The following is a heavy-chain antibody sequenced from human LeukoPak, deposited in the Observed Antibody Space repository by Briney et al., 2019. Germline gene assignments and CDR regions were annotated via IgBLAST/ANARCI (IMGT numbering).Heavy chain of an antibody. CDR3: ARDHVIKQAPPGY. V-gene: IGHV3-53*01. Sequence: PGGSLRLSCAASGFTINTNYMNWVRQAPGRGLEWLSVIYPGGVTKYAESVKGRFTISRDNSKNTVYLQMNSLRAEDTAVYYCARDHVIKQAPPGYWGQGTLVTVSS. CDR1: GFTINTNY. J-gene: IGHJ4*02. D-gene: IGHD3-10*01. CDR2: IYPGGVT.